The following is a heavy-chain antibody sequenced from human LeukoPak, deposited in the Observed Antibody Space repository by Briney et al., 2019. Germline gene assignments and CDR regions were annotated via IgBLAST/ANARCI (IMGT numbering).Heavy chain of an antibody. CDR2: IYTSGST. J-gene: IGHJ4*02. V-gene: IGHV4-61*02. CDR3: ARTVPYYDFWSGYYP. CDR1: GGSISSGSYY. D-gene: IGHD3-3*01. Sequence: TLSLTCTVYGGSISSGSYYWSWIRQPAGKGLEWIGRIYTSGSTNHNPSLKSRVTISVDTSKNQFSLKLSSVTAADTAVYYCARTVPYYDFWSGYYPWGQGTLVTVSS.